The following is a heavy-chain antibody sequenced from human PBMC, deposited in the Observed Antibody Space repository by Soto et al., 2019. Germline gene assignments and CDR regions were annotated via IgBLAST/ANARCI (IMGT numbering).Heavy chain of an antibody. V-gene: IGHV1-18*01. CDR1: GYTFTSYG. CDR3: ARGVRGNYDAEYFQH. CDR2: ISAYNGNT. J-gene: IGHJ1*01. D-gene: IGHD1-7*01. Sequence: GASVKVSCKASGYTFTSYGISWVRQAPGQGLEWMGWISAYNGNTNYAQKLQGRVTMTTDTSTSTAYMELRSLRSDDTAVYYCARGVRGNYDAEYFQHWGQGTLVTVSS.